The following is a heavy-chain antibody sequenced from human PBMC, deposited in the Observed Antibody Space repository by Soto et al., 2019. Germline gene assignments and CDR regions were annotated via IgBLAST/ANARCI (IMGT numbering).Heavy chain of an antibody. D-gene: IGHD6-13*01. CDR1: AGLLSPGRYY. Sequence: PQALSLPNTGSAGLLSPGRYYWCWLRQPPGKGLEWIGYIYYSGSTYYNPSLKSRVTISVDTSKNQFSLKLSSVTAADTAVYYCARERPDGSRLDPWGQGTLVTVS. V-gene: IGHV4-30-4*08. J-gene: IGHJ5*02. CDR2: IYYSGST. CDR3: ARERPDGSRLDP.